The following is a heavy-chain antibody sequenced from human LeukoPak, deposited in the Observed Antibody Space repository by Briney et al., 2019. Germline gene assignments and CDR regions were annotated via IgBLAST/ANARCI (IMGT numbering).Heavy chain of an antibody. CDR3: ASSVRSPLGVAAAGFFDY. V-gene: IGHV1-46*01. CDR1: GYTFTSYY. CDR2: INPSGGST. D-gene: IGHD6-13*01. J-gene: IGHJ4*02. Sequence: ASVKVSCKASGYTFTSYYMLWVRQAPGQGLEWMGIINPSGGSTSYAQKFQGRVTMTRDTSTSTVYMELSSLRSEDTAVYYCASSVRSPLGVAAAGFFDYWGQGTLVTVSS.